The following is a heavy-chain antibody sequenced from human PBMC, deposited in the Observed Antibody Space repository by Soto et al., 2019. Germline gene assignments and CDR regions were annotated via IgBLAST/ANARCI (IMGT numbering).Heavy chain of an antibody. CDR2: IIPIFHTP. D-gene: IGHD3-16*01. Sequence: GASVKVSCKAPGGTFSSHSISWVRQAPGQGLEWMGGIIPIFHTPSYAQKFQGRVTITADESTSTAYMELSSLRSEDTAVYYCARGTRMTTFHNWFDPWGQGTLVTVSS. CDR1: GGTFSSHS. J-gene: IGHJ5*02. V-gene: IGHV1-69*13. CDR3: ARGTRMTTFHNWFDP.